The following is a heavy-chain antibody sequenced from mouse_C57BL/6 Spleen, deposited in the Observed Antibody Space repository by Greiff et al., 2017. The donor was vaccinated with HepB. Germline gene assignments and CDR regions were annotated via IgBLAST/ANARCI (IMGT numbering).Heavy chain of an antibody. CDR3: ARVYGSSYYFDY. D-gene: IGHD1-1*01. Sequence: VQLQQSGAELARPGASVKMSCKASGYTFTSYTMHWVKQRPGQGLEWIGYINPSSGYTKYNQKFKDKATLTADKSSSTAYMQLSSLTSEDSAVYYCARVYGSSYYFDYWGQGTTLTVSS. CDR1: GYTFTSYT. J-gene: IGHJ2*01. V-gene: IGHV1-4*01. CDR2: INPSSGYT.